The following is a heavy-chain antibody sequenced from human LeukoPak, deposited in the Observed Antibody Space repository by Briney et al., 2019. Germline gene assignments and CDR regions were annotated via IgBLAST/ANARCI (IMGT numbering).Heavy chain of an antibody. CDR3: ARAPPCSGGSCYLPNWFDP. J-gene: IGHJ5*02. CDR1: GGTFSSYI. D-gene: IGHD2-15*01. V-gene: IGHV1-69*06. CDR2: IIPIFGTA. Sequence: SVKVSCKASGGTFSSYIISWVRQAPGQGLEWMGGIIPIFGTATYAQKFQGRVTITADKSTSIPYMELSSLRSEDTAVYYCARAPPCSGGSCYLPNWFDPWGQGTLVTVSS.